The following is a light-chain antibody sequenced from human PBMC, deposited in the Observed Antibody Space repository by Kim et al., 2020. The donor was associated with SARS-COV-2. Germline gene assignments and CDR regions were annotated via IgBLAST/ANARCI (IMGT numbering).Light chain of an antibody. J-gene: IGLJ3*02. CDR2: YDR. CDR1: DIGSKS. CDR3: QLWDRTSDHRV. Sequence: SYELTQPPSVSVDPGKTARITCGGNDIGSKSVHWYQQKPGQAPVLVIYYDRERPSAIPERFSGSNSGNTATLTSSRVEAGDEADYYCQLWDRTSDHRVFGGGTQLTVL. V-gene: IGLV3-21*04.